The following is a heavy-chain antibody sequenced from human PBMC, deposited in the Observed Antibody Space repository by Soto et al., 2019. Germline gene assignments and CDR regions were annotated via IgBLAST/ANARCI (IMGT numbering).Heavy chain of an antibody. CDR2: ISGSADDI. J-gene: IGHJ4*02. V-gene: IGHV3-23*01. Sequence: EVQLLESGGGLVQPGGSLRLSCAASGFTFSKNAMSWVRQAPGKGLEWVSTISGSADDIYYADSVKGRFTISRDSSKNTLFLQMNSLRADDTAVYYCTKKRSGGSSMGCFDYWGQGTLVTVSS. D-gene: IGHD3-10*01. CDR3: TKKRSGGSSMGCFDY. CDR1: GFTFSKNA.